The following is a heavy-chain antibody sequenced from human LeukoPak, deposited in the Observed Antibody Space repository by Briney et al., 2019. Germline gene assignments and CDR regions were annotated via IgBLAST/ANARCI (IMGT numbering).Heavy chain of an antibody. J-gene: IGHJ4*02. V-gene: IGHV4-59*12. CDR1: GGSISSYY. D-gene: IGHD6-19*01. CDR2: IYYSGST. CDR3: TRDGLRASYSSGWYGFDY. Sequence: PSETLSLTCTVSGGSISSYYWSWIRQPPGKGLEWIGYIYYSGSTNYNPSLKSRVTISVDTSKNQLSLKLSSVTAADTAVYYCTRDGLRASYSSGWYGFDYWGQGTLVTVSS.